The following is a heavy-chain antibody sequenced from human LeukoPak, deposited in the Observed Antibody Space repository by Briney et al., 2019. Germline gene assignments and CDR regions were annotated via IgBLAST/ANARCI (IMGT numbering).Heavy chain of an antibody. CDR1: GFTVSSNY. Sequence: PGGSLRLSCAASGFTVSSNYMSWVRQAPGKGLEWVSVIYSGGSTYYADSVKDRFTISRDNSKNTLYLQMNSLRAEDTAVYYCARSKIGYSYGYFVAQALLRNYYYYYMDVWGKGTTATISS. D-gene: IGHD5-18*01. J-gene: IGHJ6*03. CDR3: ARSKIGYSYGYFVAQALLRNYYYYYMDV. CDR2: IYSGGST. V-gene: IGHV3-66*01.